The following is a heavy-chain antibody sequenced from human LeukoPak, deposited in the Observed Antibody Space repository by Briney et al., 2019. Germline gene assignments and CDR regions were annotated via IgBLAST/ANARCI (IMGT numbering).Heavy chain of an antibody. Sequence: GGSLRLSCAASGFTFGSYGMHWVRQAPGKGLEWVAVIWYDGSNKYYADSVKGRFTISRDNSKNTLYLQMNSLRAEDTAVYYCARDSYLFWGASYDSSGYFDALDIWGQGTMVTVSS. D-gene: IGHD3-22*01. CDR2: IWYDGSNK. CDR3: ARDSYLFWGASYDSSGYFDALDI. J-gene: IGHJ3*02. CDR1: GFTFGSYG. V-gene: IGHV3-33*01.